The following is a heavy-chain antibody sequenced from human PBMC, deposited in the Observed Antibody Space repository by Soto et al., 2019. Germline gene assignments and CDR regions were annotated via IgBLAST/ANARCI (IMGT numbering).Heavy chain of an antibody. CDR1: GFTFSSYG. D-gene: IGHD2-2*01. V-gene: IGHV3-30*18. J-gene: IGHJ5*02. CDR3: AKDNCISTSCYRLYNWFDP. Sequence: SLRLSCAASGFTFSSYGMHWVRQAPGKGLEWVAVISYGGSNKYYADSVKGRFTTSRDNSKNTLYLQMNNLRAEDTAVYYCAKDNCISTSCYRLYNWFDPWGQGTLVTVSS. CDR2: ISYGGSNK.